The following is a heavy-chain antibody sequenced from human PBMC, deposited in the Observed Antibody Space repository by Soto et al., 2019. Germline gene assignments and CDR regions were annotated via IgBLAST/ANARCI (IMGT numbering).Heavy chain of an antibody. CDR3: ARVQYCGGDCYPYYYYYMDV. V-gene: IGHV4-59*01. Sequence: SETLSLTCTVSGGSISSYYWSWIRQPPGKGLEWIGYIYYSGSTNYNPSLKSRVTISVDTSKNQFSLKLSSVTAADTAVYYCARVQYCGGDCYPYYYYYMDVWGKGTTVTV. J-gene: IGHJ6*03. CDR2: IYYSGST. D-gene: IGHD2-21*01. CDR1: GGSISSYY.